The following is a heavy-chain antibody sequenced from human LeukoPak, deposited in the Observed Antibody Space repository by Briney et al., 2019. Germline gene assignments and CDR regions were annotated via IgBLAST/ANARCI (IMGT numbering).Heavy chain of an antibody. CDR2: IYYSGST. CDR1: GGSIRSYY. V-gene: IGHV4-59*01. CDR3: ARGAGTGYFQH. D-gene: IGHD6-13*01. J-gene: IGHJ1*01. Sequence: SETLSLTCTVSGGSIRSYYWSWIRQPPGKGLEWIGYIYYSGSTSYNPSLKSRVTISVDTSKNQFSLKLSSVTAVDTAVYYCARGAGTGYFQHWGQGTLVTVSS.